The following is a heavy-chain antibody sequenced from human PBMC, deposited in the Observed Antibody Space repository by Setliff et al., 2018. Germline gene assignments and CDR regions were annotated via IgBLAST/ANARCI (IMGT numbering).Heavy chain of an antibody. CDR1: GYTFTGYY. CDR3: ARDISAAVPAAILYY. CDR2: INPNSGGT. Sequence: GASVKVSCKASGYTFTGYYMHWVRQAPGQGLEWMGRINPNSGGTNYAQKFQGRVTMTRDTSASTAYMELSSLRSEDTAVYYCARDISAAVPAAILYYWGQGTLVTVSS. V-gene: IGHV1-2*06. D-gene: IGHD2-2*01. J-gene: IGHJ4*02.